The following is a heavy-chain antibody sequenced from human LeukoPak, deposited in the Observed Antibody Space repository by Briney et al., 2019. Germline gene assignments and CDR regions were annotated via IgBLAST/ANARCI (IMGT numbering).Heavy chain of an antibody. J-gene: IGHJ5*02. CDR3: ARGRGRHSSSWFDP. V-gene: IGHV1-69*06. Sequence: EASVKVSCKASGGTFSSYAISWVRQAPGQGLEWMGGIIPIFGTANYAQKFQGRVTITADKSASTAYMELSSLRSEDTAVYYCARGRGRHSSSWFDPWGQGTLVTVSS. CDR2: IIPIFGTA. CDR1: GGTFSSYA. D-gene: IGHD6-13*01.